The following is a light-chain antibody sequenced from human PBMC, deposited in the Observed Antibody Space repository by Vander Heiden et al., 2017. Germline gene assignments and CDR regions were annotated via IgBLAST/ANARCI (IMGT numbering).Light chain of an antibody. CDR3: QVWDSSSDQWV. V-gene: IGLV3-21*02. CDR2: DDS. Sequence: SYVLTQPPSVSVAPGLTARITCGGNKIGSKSVHWYQQKTGQAPVLVVYDDSDRPPGIPDQFSGSNSGNTATLTISRVEAGDEADYYGQVWDSSSDQWVFGGGTKL. J-gene: IGLJ3*02. CDR1: KIGSKS.